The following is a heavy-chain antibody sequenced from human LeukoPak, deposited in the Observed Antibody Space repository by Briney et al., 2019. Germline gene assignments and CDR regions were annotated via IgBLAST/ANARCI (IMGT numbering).Heavy chain of an antibody. D-gene: IGHD3-10*01. CDR3: AKRPRGNYLDPFDY. CDR1: GFTFSSYG. CDR2: ISHDGSNK. J-gene: IGHJ4*02. Sequence: PGGSLRLSCAASGFTFSSYGMHWVRQAPGKGLEWVATISHDGSNKYYADSVKGRFTISRDNSRNRLYLQMNSLRAEDTAVYYCAKRPRGNYLDPFDYWGQGTLVTVSS. V-gene: IGHV3-30*18.